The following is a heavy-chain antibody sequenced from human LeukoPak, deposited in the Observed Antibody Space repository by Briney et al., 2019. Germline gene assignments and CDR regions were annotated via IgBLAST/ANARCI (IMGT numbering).Heavy chain of an antibody. V-gene: IGHV1-69*13. Sequence: ASVKVPCKASGGTFSSYAISWVRQAPGQGLEWMGGIIPIFGTANYAQKFQGRVTITADESTSTAYMELSSLRSEDTAVYYCARSRSFRSWYDPWGQGTLVTVSS. CDR3: ARSRSFRSWYDP. J-gene: IGHJ5*02. D-gene: IGHD3-16*02. CDR1: GGTFSSYA. CDR2: IIPIFGTA.